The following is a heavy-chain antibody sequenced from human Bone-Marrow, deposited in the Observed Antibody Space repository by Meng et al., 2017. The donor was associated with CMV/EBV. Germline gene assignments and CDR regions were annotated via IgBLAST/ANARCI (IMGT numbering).Heavy chain of an antibody. V-gene: IGHV3-30-3*01. CDR2: ISYDGSNK. CDR1: GFTFSSYA. D-gene: IGHD5-12*01. J-gene: IGHJ4*02. Sequence: GESLKISCAASGFTFSSYAMHWVRQAPGKGLEWVAVISYDGSNKYYADSVKGRFTISRDNSKNTLYLQMNSLRAEDTAVYYCARDLGYSGYQFAYWGQGTLVTVSS. CDR3: ARDLGYSGYQFAY.